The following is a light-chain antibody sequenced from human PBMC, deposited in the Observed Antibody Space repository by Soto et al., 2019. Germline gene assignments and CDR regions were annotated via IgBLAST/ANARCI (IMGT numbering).Light chain of an antibody. CDR1: SSNIGGNT. Sequence: QSVLTQPPSASGTPGQRVTISCSGSSSNIGGNTVNWYQQLPGTAPRVLIYSNNQRPSGVPDRFSGSKSGTSASLAISGLQSGDEADYYCAAWDDSLSAVVFGGGTKVTVL. CDR2: SNN. V-gene: IGLV1-44*01. CDR3: AAWDDSLSAVV. J-gene: IGLJ2*01.